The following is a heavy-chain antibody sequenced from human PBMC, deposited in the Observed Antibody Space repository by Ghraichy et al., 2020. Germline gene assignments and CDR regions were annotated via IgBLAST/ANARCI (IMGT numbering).Heavy chain of an antibody. CDR3: ARFDSLGYAGRMSYFDY. D-gene: IGHD3-22*01. Sequence: SETLSLTCAVYGGSFSGYYWSWIRQPPGKGLEWIGEINHSGSTNYNPSLKSRVTISVDTSKNQFSLKLSSVTAADTAVYYCARFDSLGYAGRMSYFDYWGQGTLVTVSS. J-gene: IGHJ4*02. CDR1: GGSFSGYY. CDR2: INHSGST. V-gene: IGHV4-34*01.